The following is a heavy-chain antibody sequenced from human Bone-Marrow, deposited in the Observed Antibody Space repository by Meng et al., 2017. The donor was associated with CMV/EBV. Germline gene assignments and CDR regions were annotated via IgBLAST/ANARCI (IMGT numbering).Heavy chain of an antibody. CDR2: INPNSDAT. V-gene: IGHV1-2*02. CDR1: GYSFTGYY. Sequence: QVQLVQSGAEVKKPXXSXYVSCKASGYSFTGYYIHWVRQAPGQGLEWMGWINPNSDATRYPQKFQGRVTMTRDTSITTAYMELSRLTSDDTAVYYCARDNAGNSFEYWGQGTLVTVSS. D-gene: IGHD6-13*01. CDR3: ARDNAGNSFEY. J-gene: IGHJ4*02.